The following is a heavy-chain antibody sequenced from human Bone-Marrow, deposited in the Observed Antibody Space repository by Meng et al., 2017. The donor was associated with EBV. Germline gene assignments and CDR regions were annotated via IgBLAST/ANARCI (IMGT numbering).Heavy chain of an antibody. V-gene: IGHV1-3*01. D-gene: IGHD6-13*01. CDR1: GYTFTTDN. J-gene: IGHJ5*02. CDR2: INPVNGNT. Sequence: QGQLVQSGADVKKPGASVKISCKASGYTFTTDNMQWVRQAPGQGLEWMGWINPVNGNTKYSQKFQGRVTITRDTSASTIYMELSSLTSEDTAVYYCARDGNSNWLLSWFDPWGQGALVTVSS. CDR3: ARDGNSNWLLSWFDP.